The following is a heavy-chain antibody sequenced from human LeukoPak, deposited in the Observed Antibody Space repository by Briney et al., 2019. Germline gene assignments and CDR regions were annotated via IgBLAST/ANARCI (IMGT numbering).Heavy chain of an antibody. D-gene: IGHD5-18*01. V-gene: IGHV3-48*04. J-gene: IGHJ4*02. CDR3: ARYSYGSGWGYYFDY. CDR2: ISSSSSTI. Sequence: GGSLRLSCAASGFTFSSYSMNWVRQAPGKGLEWVSYISSSSSTIYYADSVKGRFTISRDNAKNSLYLQMNSLRAEDTAVYYCARYSYGSGWGYYFDYWGQGTLVTVSS. CDR1: GFTFSSYS.